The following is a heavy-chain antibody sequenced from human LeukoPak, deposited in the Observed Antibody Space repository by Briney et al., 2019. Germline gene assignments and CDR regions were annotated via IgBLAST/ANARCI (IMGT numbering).Heavy chain of an antibody. CDR2: FYSRGTT. Sequence: SETLSLTCTVPGGSITNYYWSWIRQPAGKGLEWIGRFYSRGTTNYNPALRSRVSLSGDESKNQLSLKVYSVTAADTAVYYCVRGEGLSGYPDYWGQGTLVTVSS. CDR1: GGSITNYY. D-gene: IGHD3-22*01. CDR3: VRGEGLSGYPDY. J-gene: IGHJ4*02. V-gene: IGHV4-4*07.